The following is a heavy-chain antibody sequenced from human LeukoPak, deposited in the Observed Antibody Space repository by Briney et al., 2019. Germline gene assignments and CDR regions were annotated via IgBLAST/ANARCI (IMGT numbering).Heavy chain of an antibody. V-gene: IGHV1-18*01. Sequence: ASVKVSCKASGYRFTSYGITWVRQAPGQGLEWMGWISAYNGNTNYAQKLQGRVTLTTDTSTSTAYMELRSLRSDDTAVYYCAREGYCSGGTCYSTMSWLDPWGQGTLVTVSS. CDR1: GYRFTSYG. CDR2: ISAYNGNT. J-gene: IGHJ5*02. D-gene: IGHD2-15*01. CDR3: AREGYCSGGTCYSTMSWLDP.